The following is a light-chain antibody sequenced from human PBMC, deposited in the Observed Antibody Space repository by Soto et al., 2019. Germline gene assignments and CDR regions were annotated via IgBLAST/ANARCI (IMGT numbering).Light chain of an antibody. J-gene: IGKJ1*01. CDR2: DAS. CDR3: QQYNSYPWT. Sequence: DIQMTPSPSTLSAGGGDRVTITCRASQSISSWLAWYQQKPGKAPKLLIFDASSLQSGVPSRFSGSGSGTEFTLTISSLQPDDFATYYCQQYNSYPWTFRQGTKVEIK. CDR1: QSISSW. V-gene: IGKV1-5*01.